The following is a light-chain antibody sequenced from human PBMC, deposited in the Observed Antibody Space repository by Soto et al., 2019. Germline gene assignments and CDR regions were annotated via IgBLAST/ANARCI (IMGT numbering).Light chain of an antibody. CDR2: DAY. V-gene: IGKV3D-15*01. J-gene: IGKJ5*01. Sequence: DIVMTQSPLSLPVTPGEPASISCRASQSFRGLLAWYQQKPGQAPRLLIYDAYNRATGIPPRFSGSGSGTDFTLTISSLQPEDFAVYYCQQYYTWPLTFGQGTRLE. CDR1: QSFRGL. CDR3: QQYYTWPLT.